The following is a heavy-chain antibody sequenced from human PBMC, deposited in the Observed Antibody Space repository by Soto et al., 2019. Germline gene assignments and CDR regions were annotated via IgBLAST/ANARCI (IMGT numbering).Heavy chain of an antibody. CDR1: GGSISSGGYY. CDR3: ARDFLWFGELLPYWFDP. D-gene: IGHD3-10*01. J-gene: IGHJ5*02. Sequence: PSETLSLTCTVSGGSISSGGYYWSWIRQHPGKGLEWIGYIYYSGSTYYNPPLKSRVTISVDTSKNQFSLKLSSVTAADTAVYYCARDFLWFGELLPYWFDPWGQGTLVTVSS. V-gene: IGHV4-31*03. CDR2: IYYSGST.